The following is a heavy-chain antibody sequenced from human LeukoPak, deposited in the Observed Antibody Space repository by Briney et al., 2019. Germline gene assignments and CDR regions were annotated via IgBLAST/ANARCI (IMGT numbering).Heavy chain of an antibody. D-gene: IGHD3-10*01. CDR2: FDPEDGET. CDR3: ATVGFGELTNWFDP. Sequence: ASVKVSCKVSGYTLTELSMHWVRQAPGKGLEWMGGFDPEDGETIYAQKFQGRVTMTEDTSTDTAYMELSSLRSEDTAVYYCATVGFGELTNWFDPWGQGTLVTVSS. V-gene: IGHV1-24*01. CDR1: GYTLTELS. J-gene: IGHJ5*02.